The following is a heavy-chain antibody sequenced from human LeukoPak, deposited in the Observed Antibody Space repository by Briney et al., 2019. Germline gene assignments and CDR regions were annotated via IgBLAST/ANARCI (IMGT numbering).Heavy chain of an antibody. CDR1: GFTFSSYS. D-gene: IGHD6-19*01. CDR2: ISSSSSYI. J-gene: IGHJ6*02. Sequence: GGSLRLSCAASGFTFSSYSMNWVRQAPGKGLEWVSSISSSSSYIYYADSVKGRFTISRDNAKNSLYLRMYSLRAEDTAVYYCTISIAVAGNPLGYYYGMDVWGQGTTVTVSS. V-gene: IGHV3-21*01. CDR3: TISIAVAGNPLGYYYGMDV.